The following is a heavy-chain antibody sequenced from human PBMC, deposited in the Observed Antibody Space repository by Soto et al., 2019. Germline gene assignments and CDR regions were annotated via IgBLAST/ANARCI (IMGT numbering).Heavy chain of an antibody. CDR1: GFTFSSYA. CDR3: ARGQILNYYDSSGYYGPFDY. D-gene: IGHD3-22*01. J-gene: IGHJ4*02. V-gene: IGHV3-30-3*01. Sequence: GGSLRLSCAASGFTFSSYAMHWVRQAPGKGLEWVAVISYDGSNKYYADSVKGRFTISRDNSKNTLYLQMNSLRAEDTAVYYCARGQILNYYDSSGYYGPFDYWGQGTLVTVSS. CDR2: ISYDGSNK.